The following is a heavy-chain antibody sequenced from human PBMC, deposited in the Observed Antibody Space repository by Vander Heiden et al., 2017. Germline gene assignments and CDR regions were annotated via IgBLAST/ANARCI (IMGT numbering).Heavy chain of an antibody. CDR2: ISGYTGNT. CDR1: GYTFTSYG. D-gene: IGHD4-17*01. CDR3: ARDGDYYSYYFDY. V-gene: IGHV1-18*01. J-gene: IGHJ4*02. Sequence: QVQLVQSGAEVKKPAAAVKVSCKASGYTFTSYGLSWVRQAPGQGLEWMGWISGYTGNTNYAQKLQGRVTMTTDTSTFTFYMELRSLRSDDTAVYYCARDGDYYSYYFDYWGQGTLVTVPA.